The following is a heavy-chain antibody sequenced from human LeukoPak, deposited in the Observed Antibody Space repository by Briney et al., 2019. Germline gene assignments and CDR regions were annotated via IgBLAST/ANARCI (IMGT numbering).Heavy chain of an antibody. CDR2: ISSSGSSI. CDR1: GFTFSDYY. D-gene: IGHD5-18*01. Sequence: PGGSLRLSCAASGFTFSDYYMSWVRPAPGTGLEWVSYISSSGSSIYYACSVKGRLTISRDNAKNSLYLQMNSLRAEDTAVYYCARAGRGFSYGYVDYWGQGTLVTVSS. V-gene: IGHV3-11*04. J-gene: IGHJ4*02. CDR3: ARAGRGFSYGYVDY.